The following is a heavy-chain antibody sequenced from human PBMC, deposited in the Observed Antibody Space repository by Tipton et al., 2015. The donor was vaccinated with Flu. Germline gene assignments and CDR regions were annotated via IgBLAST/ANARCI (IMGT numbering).Heavy chain of an antibody. V-gene: IGHV3-64*02. J-gene: IGHJ6*02. CDR1: GLRFRYYA. CDR3: AKGGGQQLVWGASLYGMDV. CDR2: ISGNGDIT. Sequence: GSLRLSCTGSGLRFRYYAMHWVRQAPGKGLEYVSAISGNGDITYYADSVKGRFIISRDNSKNTMYLQMGSLRAEDMAVYFCAKGGGQQLVWGASLYGMDVWGRGTTVTVSS. D-gene: IGHD6-13*01.